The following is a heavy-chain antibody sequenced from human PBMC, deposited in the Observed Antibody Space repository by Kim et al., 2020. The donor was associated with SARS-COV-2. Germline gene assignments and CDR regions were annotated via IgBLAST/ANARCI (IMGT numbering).Heavy chain of an antibody. D-gene: IGHD5-12*01. Sequence: TNHNPTHKGRITISVDTSKNKFTLKLRSVTAADTAVYYCARVAGGGYKDYWGQGTLVTVSS. CDR2: T. CDR3: ARVAGGGYKDY. V-gene: IGHV4-59*01. J-gene: IGHJ4*02.